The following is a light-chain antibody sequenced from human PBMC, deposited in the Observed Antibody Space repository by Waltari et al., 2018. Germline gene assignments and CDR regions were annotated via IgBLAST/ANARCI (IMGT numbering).Light chain of an antibody. Sequence: QSVLTQPPSASGTPGQRVTISCSGSYSNVGANVVNWYQHLPGTAPKLLIYRNDGRPSGVPDRFSASKSGTSASLAISGLRPEDGADYYCASWDDSLNGRWVFGGGTKLTVL. V-gene: IGLV1-44*01. CDR1: YSNVGANV. J-gene: IGLJ2*01. CDR2: RND. CDR3: ASWDDSLNGRWV.